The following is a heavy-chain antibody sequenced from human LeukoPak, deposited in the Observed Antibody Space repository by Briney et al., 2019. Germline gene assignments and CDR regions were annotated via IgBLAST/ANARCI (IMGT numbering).Heavy chain of an antibody. V-gene: IGHV3-21*01. CDR1: GFTFSSYS. D-gene: IGHD6-19*01. CDR3: ARDKLYSSGWPDAFDI. Sequence: GGSLRLSCAASGFTFSSYSMNWVRQAPGKGREWVSSISSSSSYIYYADSVKGRFTISRDNAKNSLYLQMNSLRAEDTAVYYCARDKLYSSGWPDAFDIWGQGTMVTVSS. CDR2: ISSSSSYI. J-gene: IGHJ3*02.